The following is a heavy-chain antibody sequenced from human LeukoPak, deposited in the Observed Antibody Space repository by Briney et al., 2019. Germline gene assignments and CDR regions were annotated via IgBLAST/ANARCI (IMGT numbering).Heavy chain of an antibody. J-gene: IGHJ3*02. V-gene: IGHV1-69*04. CDR1: GYTFTSYA. Sequence: SVKVSCKASGYTFTSYAISWVRQAPGQGLEWMGRIIPILGIANYAQKFQGRVTITADKSTSTAYMELSSLRSEDTAVYYCAGGAGCSSTSCYLSAFDIWGQGTMVTVSS. CDR3: AGGAGCSSTSCYLSAFDI. CDR2: IIPILGIA. D-gene: IGHD2-2*01.